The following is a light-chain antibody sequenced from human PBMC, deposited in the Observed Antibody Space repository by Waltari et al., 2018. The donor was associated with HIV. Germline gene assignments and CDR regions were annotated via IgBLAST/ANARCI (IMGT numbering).Light chain of an antibody. CDR2: GDS. J-gene: IGLJ3*02. Sequence: QSLLTQPPSVSGAPGHNVTISCTGTSSNLGSGFDVHWYQFLPGIAPNLLTSGDSIRPPGVPARFSGSKTDTTASLAITGLQAEDDGEYVCQSFDTSLRGLRVFGGGTQLTVL. CDR1: SSNLGSGFD. V-gene: IGLV1-40*01. CDR3: QSFDTSLRGLRV.